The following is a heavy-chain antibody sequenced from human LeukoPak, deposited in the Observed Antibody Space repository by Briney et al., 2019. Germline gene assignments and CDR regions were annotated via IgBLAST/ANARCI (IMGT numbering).Heavy chain of an antibody. V-gene: IGHV1-18*01. Sequence: ASVKVSCQASGYTFTSYGISWVRQAPGQGLEWMGWISAYNGNANYAQKLQGRVTMTTDTSTSTAYMELRSLRSDDTAVYYCARAGYYDSSGYYRLTDAFDIWGQGTMVTVSS. CDR2: ISAYNGNA. CDR1: GYTFTSYG. J-gene: IGHJ3*02. D-gene: IGHD3-22*01. CDR3: ARAGYYDSSGYYRLTDAFDI.